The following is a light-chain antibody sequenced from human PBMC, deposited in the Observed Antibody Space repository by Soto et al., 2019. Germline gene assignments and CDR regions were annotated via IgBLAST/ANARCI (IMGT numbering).Light chain of an antibody. V-gene: IGKV2-30*02. J-gene: IGKJ5*01. Sequence: DVVMTQTPLSSPVTLGQPASISCRSSQSLVHSDGNTYFSWFQQRPGRSPRRLIYKVSNRDSGVPARFSGSGSGTDFALKISRVEAEDVGVYYCMQGTHWPITFGQGTRLEI. CDR3: MQGTHWPIT. CDR2: KVS. CDR1: QSLVHSDGNTY.